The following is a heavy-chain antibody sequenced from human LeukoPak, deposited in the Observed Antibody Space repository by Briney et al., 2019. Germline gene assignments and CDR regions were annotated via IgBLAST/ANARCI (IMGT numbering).Heavy chain of an antibody. CDR1: TFIFSSYG. J-gene: IGHJ6*03. D-gene: IGHD3-10*01. CDR2: ISYDGSNK. Sequence: PGGSLRLSCEASTFIFSSYGLHWVRQAPGKGLEWVAVISYDGSNKYYADSVKGRFTISRDNSKNTLYLQMNSLRAEDTAVYYCAKDSGYGSGSYGTYYYYYYMDVWGKGTTVTISS. V-gene: IGHV3-30*01. CDR3: AKDSGYGSGSYGTYYYYYYMDV.